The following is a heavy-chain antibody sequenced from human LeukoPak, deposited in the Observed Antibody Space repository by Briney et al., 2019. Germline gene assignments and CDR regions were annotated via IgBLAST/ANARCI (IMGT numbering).Heavy chain of an antibody. Sequence: ASVKVSCKASGYTFTSYSISWVRQAPGQGLEWMGWISAYNGNTIYAQKVKGRVTMTTDTSTSTAYMELRSLKSDDTAVYYCARASYCSDGSCYSDYWGQGTLDTVSS. CDR2: ISAYNGNT. CDR1: GYTFTSYS. V-gene: IGHV1-18*01. CDR3: ARASYCSDGSCYSDY. D-gene: IGHD2-15*01. J-gene: IGHJ4*02.